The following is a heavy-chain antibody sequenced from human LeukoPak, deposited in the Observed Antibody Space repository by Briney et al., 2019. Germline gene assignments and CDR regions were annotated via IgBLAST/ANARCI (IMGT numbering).Heavy chain of an antibody. V-gene: IGHV3-11*03. Sequence: SLRLSCAASGFTFSDYYMSWLRQAAGKGLDWVSYISSSSSYTNYADSVKGRFTISRDNAKNSLYLQMNSLRAEDTAVYYCARSYDSSGYYYDAGIFDDWGQGSLVTVSS. D-gene: IGHD3-22*01. J-gene: IGHJ4*02. CDR3: ARSYDSSGYYYDAGIFDD. CDR1: GFTFSDYY. CDR2: ISSSSSYT.